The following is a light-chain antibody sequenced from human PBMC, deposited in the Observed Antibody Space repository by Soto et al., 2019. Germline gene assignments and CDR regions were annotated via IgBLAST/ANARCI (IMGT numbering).Light chain of an antibody. J-gene: IGKJ4*01. CDR1: QSVSSN. CDR2: GAS. Sequence: ETVMTQSPATLSVSPGERATLSCRASQSVSSNLAWYQQKPGQAPRLLIYGASTRATGIPARFSGSGSGTEFTLTISSLQSEDAAVYYCQQYHHWPVAFGGGTKVDIK. CDR3: QQYHHWPVA. V-gene: IGKV3-15*01.